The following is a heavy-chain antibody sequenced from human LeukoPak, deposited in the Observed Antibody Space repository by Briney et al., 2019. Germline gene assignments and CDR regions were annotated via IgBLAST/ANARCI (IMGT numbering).Heavy chain of an antibody. J-gene: IGHJ3*02. D-gene: IGHD4-17*01. CDR3: ARDGSYGAFDI. Sequence: GGSLRLSCAASGFTFSSYTMHWVRQAPGKGLEYVSAISSNGGSTYYANSVKGRFTISRDNSKNTPYLQMGSLRAEDMAVYYCARDGSYGAFDIWGQGTMVTVSS. V-gene: IGHV3-64*01. CDR1: GFTFSSYT. CDR2: ISSNGGST.